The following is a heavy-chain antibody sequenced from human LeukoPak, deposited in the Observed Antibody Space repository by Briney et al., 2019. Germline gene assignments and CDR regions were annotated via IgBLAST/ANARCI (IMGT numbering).Heavy chain of an antibody. V-gene: IGHV3-30*02. CDR2: IQFDGSDK. D-gene: IGHD3-22*01. CDR3: AKRGNYDNSGYYPFDS. CDR1: GFPFSSYS. J-gene: IGHJ4*02. Sequence: GGSLRLSCAASGFPFSSYSMNWVRQAPGKGLEWVSFIQFDGSDKYYSDSVKGRFTISRDNYENTLYLQMNSLRPEDTAVYYCAKRGNYDNSGYYPFDSWGQGTLVTVSS.